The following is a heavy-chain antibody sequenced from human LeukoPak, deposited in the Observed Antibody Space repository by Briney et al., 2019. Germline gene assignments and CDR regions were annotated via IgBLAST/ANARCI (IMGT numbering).Heavy chain of an antibody. CDR3: SRDNRLNSGDWYYYSGMDV. J-gene: IGHJ6*02. V-gene: IGHV3-7*01. CDR1: GITFSKAW. CDR2: IKEDGSEI. Sequence: PGGSLRLSCAASGITFSKAWMSWVRQAPGKGLEWVANIKEDGSEINYVDSVKGRFTISRDNAKNSLYLQMNSLRAEDTAIYYCSRDNRLNSGDWYYYSGMDVWGQGTTVTVSS. D-gene: IGHD2-21*02.